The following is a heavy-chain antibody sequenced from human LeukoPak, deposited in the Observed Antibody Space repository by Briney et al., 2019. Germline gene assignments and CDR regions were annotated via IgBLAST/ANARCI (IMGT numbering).Heavy chain of an antibody. D-gene: IGHD6-13*01. CDR2: INHSGST. V-gene: IGHV4-34*01. CDR3: ASTEKYSSSWGFDY. J-gene: IGHJ4*02. CDR1: GGSFSGYY. Sequence: SETLSLTCAVYGGSFSGYYWSWIRQPPGKGLEWIGEINHSGSTNYNPSLTSRVTMSVDTSKNQFSLKLSSVTAADTAVYYCASTEKYSSSWGFDYWGQGTLVTVSS.